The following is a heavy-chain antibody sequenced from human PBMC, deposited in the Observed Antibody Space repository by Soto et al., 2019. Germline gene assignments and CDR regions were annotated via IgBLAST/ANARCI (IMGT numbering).Heavy chain of an antibody. D-gene: IGHD6-25*01. Sequence: QVQLQESGPGLVKPSETLSLTCTVSGGSISSYYWSWIRQPPGKGLEWFGYIYYSGSTNYNPSLNGRGAISVDTSKNQFSMKLSSVTAADTAVYYCARADGGPYYFDYWGQGTLVTVSS. CDR2: IYYSGST. J-gene: IGHJ4*02. CDR1: GGSISSYY. V-gene: IGHV4-59*01. CDR3: ARADGGPYYFDY.